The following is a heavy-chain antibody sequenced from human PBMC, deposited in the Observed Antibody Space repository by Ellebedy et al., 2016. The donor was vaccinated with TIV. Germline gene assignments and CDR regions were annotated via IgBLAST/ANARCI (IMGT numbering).Heavy chain of an antibody. J-gene: IGHJ4*02. CDR1: GFTFSNNW. Sequence: GESLKISCAASGFTFSNNWMHWVRQAPGKGLVLVSRINNDGSSTTYADSEKGRFTISRDNAKNKLYLQMHSLRPEDTTVYYCARGGGCGRGDCWAFDYWGQGTLVTVSS. D-gene: IGHD2-21*02. CDR3: ARGGGCGRGDCWAFDY. CDR2: INNDGSST. V-gene: IGHV3-74*01.